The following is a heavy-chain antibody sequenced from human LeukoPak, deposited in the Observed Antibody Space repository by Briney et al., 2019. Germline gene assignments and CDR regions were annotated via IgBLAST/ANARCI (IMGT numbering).Heavy chain of an antibody. V-gene: IGHV3-9*01. J-gene: IGHJ4*02. CDR2: ISWNSGSI. CDR1: GFTFNDYA. Sequence: QPGGSLTLSCAASGFTFNDYAMHWVRQAPGKGLEWVAGISWNSGSIGYADSVKGRFTISRDNAKNSLYLQMNSLRAEDTALYYCAKDYGGSAPHFDYWGQGTLVTVSS. D-gene: IGHD4-23*01. CDR3: AKDYGGSAPHFDY.